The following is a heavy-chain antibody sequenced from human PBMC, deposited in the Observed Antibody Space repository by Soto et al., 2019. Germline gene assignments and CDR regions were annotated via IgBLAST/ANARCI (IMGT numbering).Heavy chain of an antibody. V-gene: IGHV1-3*01. CDR3: ARWGYCSSTSCYVPYYYYYYGMDV. CDR2: INAGNGNT. J-gene: IGHJ6*02. Sequence: ASVKVSCKASGYTFTIYAMHWVRQAPGQRLEWMGWINAGNGNTKYSQKFQGRVTITRDTSASTAYMELSSLRSEDTAVYYCARWGYCSSTSCYVPYYYYYYGMDVWGQGTTVTVSS. D-gene: IGHD2-2*01. CDR1: GYTFTIYA.